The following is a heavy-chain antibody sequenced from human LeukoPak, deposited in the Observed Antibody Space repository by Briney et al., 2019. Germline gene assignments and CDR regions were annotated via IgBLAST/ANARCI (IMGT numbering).Heavy chain of an antibody. D-gene: IGHD6-13*01. Sequence: SETLSLTCRVSGGSISSYYWSWIRQPAGKGLEWVGRTYFTGTTNYNPSLQSRVTMSVDTSKYQFSLELSSVTAADTAVYYCARGSSSSWYSFDFWGQGTVVTVSS. J-gene: IGHJ3*01. V-gene: IGHV4-4*07. CDR3: ARGSSSSWYSFDF. CDR2: TYFTGTT. CDR1: GGSISSYY.